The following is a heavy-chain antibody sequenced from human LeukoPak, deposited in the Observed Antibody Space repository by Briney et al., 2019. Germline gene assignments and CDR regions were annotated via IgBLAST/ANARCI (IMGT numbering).Heavy chain of an antibody. Sequence: SESLSLTCTVSGGSISSYYWSWIRQPAGKGLEWIGRIYTSGSTSYNPSLKSRVTMSVDTSKNQFSLKLSSVTAADTAVYCCARGPNRITMMIGDAFDIWGQGIMVTVSS. CDR3: ARGPNRITMMIGDAFDI. D-gene: IGHD3-22*01. CDR2: IYTSGST. CDR1: GGSISSYY. J-gene: IGHJ3*02. V-gene: IGHV4-4*07.